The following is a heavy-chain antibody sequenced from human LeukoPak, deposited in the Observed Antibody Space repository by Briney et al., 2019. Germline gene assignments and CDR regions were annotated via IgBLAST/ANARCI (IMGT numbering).Heavy chain of an antibody. CDR3: ARGGRDFWSGYPFDY. J-gene: IGHJ4*02. CDR1: GGSFSGYY. CDR2: INHSGST. D-gene: IGHD3-3*01. V-gene: IGHV4-34*01. Sequence: SETLSLTCAVYGGSFSGYYWSWIRQPPGKGLEWIGEINHSGSTNYNPSLKGRVTISVDTSKNQFSLKLSSVTAADTAVYYCARGGRDFWSGYPFDYWGQGTLVTVSS.